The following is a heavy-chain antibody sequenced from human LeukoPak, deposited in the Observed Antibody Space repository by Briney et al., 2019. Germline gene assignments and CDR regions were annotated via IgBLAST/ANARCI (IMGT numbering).Heavy chain of an antibody. Sequence: GGSLRLSCAASGFTFSSYAMSWVRQAPGKGLEWVSGISGSGGSTYYADSVKGRFTISRDNSKNTLYLQMNSLRAEDTAVYYCASLTNYCDSSGYPGYFQHWGQGTLVTVSS. J-gene: IGHJ1*01. CDR2: ISGSGGST. V-gene: IGHV3-23*01. CDR3: ASLTNYCDSSGYPGYFQH. CDR1: GFTFSSYA. D-gene: IGHD3-22*01.